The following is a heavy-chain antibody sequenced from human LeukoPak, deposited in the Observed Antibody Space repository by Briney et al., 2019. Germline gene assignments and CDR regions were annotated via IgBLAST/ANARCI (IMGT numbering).Heavy chain of an antibody. V-gene: IGHV1-8*03. D-gene: IGHD3-3*01. CDR1: GYTFTSYD. Sequence: ASVKVSCKASGYTFTSYDTNWVRQATGQGLEWMGWMNPNSGNTGYAQKFQGRVTITRNTSISTAYMELSSLRSEDTAVYYCARGVLRFLEWSNWFDPWGQGTLVTVSS. CDR2: MNPNSGNT. CDR3: ARGVLRFLEWSNWFDP. J-gene: IGHJ5*02.